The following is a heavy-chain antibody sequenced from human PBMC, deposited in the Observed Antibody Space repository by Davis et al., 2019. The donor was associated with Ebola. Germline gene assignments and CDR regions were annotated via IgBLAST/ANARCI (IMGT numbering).Heavy chain of an antibody. D-gene: IGHD6-13*01. CDR3: ARALGIAALDY. CDR1: GYTFTSYA. CDR2: INAGNGNT. J-gene: IGHJ4*02. V-gene: IGHV1-3*01. Sequence: ASVTVSCKASGYTFTSYAMHWVRQAPGQRLEWMGWINAGNGNTKYSQKFQGRVTITRDTSASTAYMELSSLKSEDTAVYYCARALGIAALDYWGQGTLVTVSS.